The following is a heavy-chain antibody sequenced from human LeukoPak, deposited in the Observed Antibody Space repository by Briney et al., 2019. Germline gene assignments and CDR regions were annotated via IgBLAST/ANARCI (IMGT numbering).Heavy chain of an antibody. V-gene: IGHV3-23*01. CDR1: GFTLSSYA. CDR2: ICGSGERT. D-gene: IGHD3-3*01. CDR3: AKGPFYDFWSGCAADYDFDY. J-gene: IGHJ4*02. Sequence: GRSLRLSCAASGFTLSSYAMSWVRGAPGKGLEWGSGICGSGERTFTAASAKGRFTFSRDNSKNTLYLQMNSLRAEDTAVYYCAKGPFYDFWSGCAADYDFDYWGQGTLVTVSS.